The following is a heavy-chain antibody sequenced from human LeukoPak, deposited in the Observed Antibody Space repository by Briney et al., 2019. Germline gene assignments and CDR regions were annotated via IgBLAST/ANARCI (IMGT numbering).Heavy chain of an antibody. CDR3: AREVIAAHNWFDP. J-gene: IGHJ5*02. CDR1: GGSISSGSYS. CDR2: FYTSGST. Sequence: SQTLSLTCTVSGGSISSGSYSWSWIRQPAGKGLEWIGRFYTSGSTNYNPSLKSRVTISADTSNNQFSLKLSSVTAADTAVYYCAREVIAAHNWFDPWGQGTLVTVSS. D-gene: IGHD6-6*01. V-gene: IGHV4-61*02.